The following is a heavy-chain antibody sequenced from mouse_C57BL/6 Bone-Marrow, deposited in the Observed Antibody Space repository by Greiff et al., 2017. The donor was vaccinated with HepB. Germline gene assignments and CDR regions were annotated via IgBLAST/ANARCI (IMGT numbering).Heavy chain of an antibody. Sequence: EVMLVESGGGLVKPGGSLKLSCAASGFTFSSYAMSWVRQTPEKRLEWVATISDGGSYTYYPDNVKGRFTISRDNAKNNLYLQMSHLKSEDTAMYYCARAPYGSSEAWFAYWSQGTLVTVSA. V-gene: IGHV5-4*03. D-gene: IGHD1-1*01. CDR2: ISDGGSYT. CDR1: GFTFSSYA. CDR3: ARAPYGSSEAWFAY. J-gene: IGHJ3*01.